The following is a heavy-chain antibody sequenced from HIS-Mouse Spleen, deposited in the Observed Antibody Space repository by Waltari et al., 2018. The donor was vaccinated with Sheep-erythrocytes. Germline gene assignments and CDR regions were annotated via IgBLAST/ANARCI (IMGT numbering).Heavy chain of an antibody. CDR2: ISSSSSYI. CDR1: GFTFSSYS. V-gene: IGHV3-21*01. J-gene: IGHJ4*02. CDR3: ARAGYSGEYYFDY. Sequence: EVQLVESGGGVVKPGGSLRLSCAASGFTFSSYSMNWVRQAPGKGLEWVSSISSSSSYIYYADSVKGRFTISRDNAKNSLYLQMNSLRAEDTAVYYCARAGYSGEYYFDYWGQGTLVTVSS. D-gene: IGHD5-12*01.